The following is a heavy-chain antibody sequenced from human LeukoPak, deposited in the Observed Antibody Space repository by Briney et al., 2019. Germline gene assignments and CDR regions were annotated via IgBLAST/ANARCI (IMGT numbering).Heavy chain of an antibody. CDR3: AKGSLIVVVPAAKLDY. CDR1: GFTFSSYA. Sequence: GGSLRLSCAASGFTFSSYAMSWVRQAPGKGLERVSAISGSGGSTYYADSVKGRFTISRDNSKNTLYLQMNSLRAEDTAVYYCAKGSLIVVVPAAKLDYWGQGTLVTVSS. V-gene: IGHV3-23*01. J-gene: IGHJ4*02. D-gene: IGHD2-2*01. CDR2: ISGSGGST.